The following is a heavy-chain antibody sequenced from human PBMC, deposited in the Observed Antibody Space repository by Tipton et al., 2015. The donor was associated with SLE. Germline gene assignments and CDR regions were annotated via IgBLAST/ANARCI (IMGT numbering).Heavy chain of an antibody. CDR1: GGSISSSTYY. Sequence: LRLSCTVSGGSISSSTYYWGWIRQPPGKGLEWIGNINYSGTTYYNPSLRSRVTTSVDTSKNQFSLRLTSVTAADTAVYYCASFLWYNSGSFEDWDQGMLVTVSS. V-gene: IGHV4-39*07. J-gene: IGHJ4*02. CDR2: INYSGTT. D-gene: IGHD6-19*01. CDR3: ASFLWYNSGSFED.